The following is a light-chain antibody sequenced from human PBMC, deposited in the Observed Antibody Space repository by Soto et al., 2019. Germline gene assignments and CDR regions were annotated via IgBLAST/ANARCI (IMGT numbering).Light chain of an antibody. V-gene: IGLV2-14*01. CDR3: MSNTKSDTVI. J-gene: IGLJ2*01. CDR1: SSDIGTYNY. CDR2: AVN. Sequence: QSALTQAASVSGSPGQSITIFCTGTSSDIGTYNYVSWYQQRPGKVPKVLIYAVNNRPSGISDRFSGSKSGNTASLTISGLQADDEAIYYCMSNTKSDTVIFGGGTKLTVL.